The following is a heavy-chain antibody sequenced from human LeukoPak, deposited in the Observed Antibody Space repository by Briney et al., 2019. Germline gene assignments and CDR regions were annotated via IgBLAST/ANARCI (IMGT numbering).Heavy chain of an antibody. CDR3: TTWGILITFGGVITNP. V-gene: IGHV3-15*01. CDR1: GFTFSNAW. D-gene: IGHD3-16*02. CDR2: IRSKTDGRTT. J-gene: IGHJ5*02. Sequence: PGGSLRLSCAASGFTFSNAWMSWVRQAPGKGLEWVGRIRSKTDGRTTDYAAPVKGRFTISRDDSKNTLYLQMNSLKTEDTAVYYCTTWGILITFGGVITNPWGQGTQVTVSS.